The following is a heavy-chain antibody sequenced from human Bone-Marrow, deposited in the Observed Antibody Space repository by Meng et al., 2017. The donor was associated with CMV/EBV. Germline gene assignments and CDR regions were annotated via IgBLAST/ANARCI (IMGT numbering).Heavy chain of an antibody. CDR1: GYTFTSYG. V-gene: IGHV1-18*01. CDR2: ISTYNGNT. J-gene: IGHJ4*02. Sequence: ASVKVSCKTSGYTFTSYGISWVRQAPGLGLEWMGWISTYNGNTNYAQKLQGRVTMTTDTFTNTAYMELRSLRSDDTALYYCARQNTVVTPFDYWGQGTLVTVSS. D-gene: IGHD4-23*01. CDR3: ARQNTVVTPFDY.